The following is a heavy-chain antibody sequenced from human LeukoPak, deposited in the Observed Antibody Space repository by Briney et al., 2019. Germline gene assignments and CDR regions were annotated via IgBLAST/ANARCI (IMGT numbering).Heavy chain of an antibody. V-gene: IGHV3-23*01. CDR1: GFSFSSYG. J-gene: IGHJ4*02. CDR2: ISGSGGTT. Sequence: GGSLRLSCAASGFSFSSYGLSWVRQAPGKGLEWDSTISGSGGTTYYADSVKGRFTISRDNSKNTLYLHVNSLTAEDTAVYYCAKGRWLQLYYFDYWGQGTLVTVSS. CDR3: AKGRWLQLYYFDY. D-gene: IGHD5-24*01.